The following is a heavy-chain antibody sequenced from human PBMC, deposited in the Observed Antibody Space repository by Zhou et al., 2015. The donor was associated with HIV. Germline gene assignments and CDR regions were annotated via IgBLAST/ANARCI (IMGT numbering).Heavy chain of an antibody. D-gene: IGHD6-13*01. V-gene: IGHV1-69*01. Sequence: QVQLVQSGAEVKKPGSSVKVSCKASGGTFSSYAISWVRQAPGQGLEWMGGIIPIFGTANYAQKFQGRVTITADESTSTAYMELSSLRSEDTAVYYCARGARAFGEQQLVRRKDYYYYGMDVWGQGTTVTVSS. CDR2: IIPIFGTA. CDR1: GGTFSSYA. CDR3: ARGARAFGEQQLVRRKDYYYYGMDV. J-gene: IGHJ6*02.